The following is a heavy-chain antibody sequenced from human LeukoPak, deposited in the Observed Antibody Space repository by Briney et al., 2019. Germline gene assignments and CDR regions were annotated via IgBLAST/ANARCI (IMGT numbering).Heavy chain of an antibody. CDR2: INPNSGGT. J-gene: IGHJ4*02. V-gene: IGHV1-2*02. Sequence: ASVKVSCKASGYTFTGYYMHWVRQAPGQGLEWMGWINPNSGGTNYAQKFQGRVTMTRDTSISTAYMELSRLRSDDTAVYYCARANWKAAAGFRWGQGTLVTVSS. D-gene: IGHD6-13*01. CDR1: GYTFTGYY. CDR3: ARANWKAAAGFR.